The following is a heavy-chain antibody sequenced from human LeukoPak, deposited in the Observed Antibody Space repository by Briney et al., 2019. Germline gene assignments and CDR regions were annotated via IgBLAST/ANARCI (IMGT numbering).Heavy chain of an antibody. J-gene: IGHJ4*02. CDR2: ISGSGGRT. D-gene: IGHD3-22*01. CDR1: GFTFSSYA. Sequence: GGSLRLSCAASGFTFSSYAMSWVRQAPGKGLEWVSAISGSGGRTYYADSVKGRFTISRDNSKNTLYLQMNSLRAEDTAVYYCARDQITMIVVVPDSPIDYWGQGTLVTVSS. CDR3: ARDQITMIVVVPDSPIDY. V-gene: IGHV3-23*01.